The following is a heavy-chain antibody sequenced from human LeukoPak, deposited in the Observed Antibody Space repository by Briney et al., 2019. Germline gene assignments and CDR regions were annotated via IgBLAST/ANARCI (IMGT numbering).Heavy chain of an antibody. CDR3: AKSSRLDIVATILGD. Sequence: GGSLRLSCAASGFTFSSYAMSWVRQAPGKGLEWVSAISGSGGSTYYADSVKGRFTISRDNSKNTLYLQMNSLRAEDTAVYYCAKSSRLDIVATILGDWGQGTLVTVSS. V-gene: IGHV3-23*01. J-gene: IGHJ4*02. CDR1: GFTFSSYA. CDR2: ISGSGGST. D-gene: IGHD5-12*01.